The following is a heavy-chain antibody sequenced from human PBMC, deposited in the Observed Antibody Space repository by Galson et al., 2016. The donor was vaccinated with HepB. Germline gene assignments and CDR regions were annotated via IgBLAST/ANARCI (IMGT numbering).Heavy chain of an antibody. J-gene: IGHJ4*02. Sequence: SLRLSCAASGFTVSNNYMTWVRQAPGKELEWVSRVYSGGVTNYAASVKGRFTTSRDSSKNTLYLQMNSLRVEDTAVYHCATSPSVGVWGQGTLVTVSS. D-gene: IGHD1-26*01. CDR3: ATSPSVGV. CDR1: GFTVSNNY. CDR2: VYSGGVT. V-gene: IGHV3-53*01.